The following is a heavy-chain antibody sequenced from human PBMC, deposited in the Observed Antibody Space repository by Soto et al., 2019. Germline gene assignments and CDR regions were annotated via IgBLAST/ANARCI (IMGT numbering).Heavy chain of an antibody. Sequence: ASVKVSCKASGYTFTGYYMHWVRQAPGQGLEWMGWINPNSGGTNYAQKFQGRVTMTRDTSISTAYMELSRLRSDDTAVYYCARNYSSSTSCVNCFDTWGQGTLVTVSS. CDR3: ARNYSSSTSCVNCFDT. V-gene: IGHV1-2*02. D-gene: IGHD2-2*01. J-gene: IGHJ5*02. CDR1: GYTFTGYY. CDR2: INPNSGGT.